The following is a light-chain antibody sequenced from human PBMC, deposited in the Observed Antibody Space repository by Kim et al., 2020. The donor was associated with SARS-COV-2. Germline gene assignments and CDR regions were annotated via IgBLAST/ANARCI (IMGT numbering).Light chain of an antibody. CDR2: EVS. CDR1: SSDVGGYDY. J-gene: IGLJ2*01. CDR3: SSYAGSNNLV. V-gene: IGLV2-8*01. Sequence: GQSVTISSTGTSSDVGGYDYVSWYQQHPGKAPKLMIYEVSKRPSGVPDRFSGSKSGNTAFLTVSGLQAEDEADYCCSSYAGSNNLVFGGGTQLTVL.